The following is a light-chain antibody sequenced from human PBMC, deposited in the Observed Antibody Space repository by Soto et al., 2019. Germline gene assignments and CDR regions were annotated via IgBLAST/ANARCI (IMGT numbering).Light chain of an antibody. CDR2: DAS. Sequence: DIQMTQSPSTLSASVGNMFTITCRASQSISTRLAWYKQKPGKAPKLLIYDASSLESGVPSRLSGSESGTEFTLTISSLKPDDFATYYCQQYNSYSTFGHGTKVDIK. CDR3: QQYNSYST. V-gene: IGKV1-5*01. J-gene: IGKJ1*01. CDR1: QSISTR.